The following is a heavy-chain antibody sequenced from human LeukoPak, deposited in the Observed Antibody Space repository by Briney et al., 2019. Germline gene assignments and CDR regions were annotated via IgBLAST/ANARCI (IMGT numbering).Heavy chain of an antibody. D-gene: IGHD3-22*01. CDR3: ARVPYYYDSSGPDWYFDY. V-gene: IGHV3-11*06. CDR2: ISSSSSYI. CDR1: GFTFSDYY. J-gene: IGHJ4*02. Sequence: GGSLRLSCAASGFTFSDYYMSWIRQAPGKGLEWVSSISSSSSYIYYADSVKGRFTISRDNAKNSLYLQMNSLRAEDTAVYYCARVPYYYDSSGPDWYFDYWGQGTLVTVSS.